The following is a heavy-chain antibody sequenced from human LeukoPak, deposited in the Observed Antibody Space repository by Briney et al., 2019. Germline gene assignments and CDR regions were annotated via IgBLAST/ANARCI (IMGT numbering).Heavy chain of an antibody. D-gene: IGHD3-22*01. CDR1: GFTFSSYG. Sequence: GGSLRLSCAASGFTFSSYGMQWVRQAPGKGLEWVAFIRYDGSNKNYADSVKGRFTISRDNSKNTLYLQMNSLRDEDTAVYYCASVTMIVSGYFDYWGQGTLVTVSS. CDR3: ASVTMIVSGYFDY. CDR2: IRYDGSNK. J-gene: IGHJ4*02. V-gene: IGHV3-30*02.